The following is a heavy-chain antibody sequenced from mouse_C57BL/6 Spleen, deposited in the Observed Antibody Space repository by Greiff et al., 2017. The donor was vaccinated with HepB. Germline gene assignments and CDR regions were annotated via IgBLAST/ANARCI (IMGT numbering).Heavy chain of an antibody. J-gene: IGHJ2*01. D-gene: IGHD4-1*01. V-gene: IGHV1-15*01. CDR2: IDPETGGT. Sequence: VKLQESGAELVRPGASVTLSCKASGYTFTDYEMHWVKQTPVHGLEWIGAIDPETGGTAYNQKFKGKAILTADKSSSTAYMELRSLTSEDSAVYYCTRGLGRGTYYFDYWGQGTTLTVSS. CDR1: GYTFTDYE. CDR3: TRGLGRGTYYFDY.